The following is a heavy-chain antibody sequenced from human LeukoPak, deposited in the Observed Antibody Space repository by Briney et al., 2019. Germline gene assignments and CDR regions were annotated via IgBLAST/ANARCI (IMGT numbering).Heavy chain of an antibody. Sequence: SETLSLTCTVSGGSISSYYWSWIRQPPGKGLEWIGCIYYSGSTNYNPSLKSRVTISVDTSKNQFSLKLSSVTAADTAVYYCARAVSSRTNWYFDLWGRGTLVTVSS. CDR2: IYYSGST. D-gene: IGHD2-2*01. CDR3: ARAVSSRTNWYFDL. V-gene: IGHV4-59*01. J-gene: IGHJ2*01. CDR1: GGSISSYY.